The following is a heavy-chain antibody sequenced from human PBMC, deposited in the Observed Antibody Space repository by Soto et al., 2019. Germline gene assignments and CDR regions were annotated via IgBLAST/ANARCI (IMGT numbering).Heavy chain of an antibody. Sequence: SSETLSLTCTVSGGSISSSSYYWGWIRQPPGTGLEWIGEINHRGSTNYNPSLKSRVTISVDTSKNQFSLKLTSVTAADTAVYYCARDKITGLFDYWGQGTLVTVSS. CDR2: INHRGST. CDR1: GGSISSSSYY. J-gene: IGHJ4*02. D-gene: IGHD2-8*02. V-gene: IGHV4-39*07. CDR3: ARDKITGLFDY.